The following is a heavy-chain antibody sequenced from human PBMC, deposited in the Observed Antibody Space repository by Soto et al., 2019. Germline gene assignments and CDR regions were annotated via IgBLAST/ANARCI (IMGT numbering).Heavy chain of an antibody. Sequence: GGSLRLSCAASGFTFSSYAMSWVRQAPGKGLEWVSAISGDGGNTYYADSVKGRFTISRDNFKNTLFLQMNSLRAEDTAVYYCAKVICGSSWLRCSDGLDFCGQGTTVLGSS. CDR2: ISGDGGNT. V-gene: IGHV3-23*01. CDR3: AKVICGSSWLRCSDGLDF. D-gene: IGHD6-13*01. J-gene: IGHJ6*02. CDR1: GFTFSSYA.